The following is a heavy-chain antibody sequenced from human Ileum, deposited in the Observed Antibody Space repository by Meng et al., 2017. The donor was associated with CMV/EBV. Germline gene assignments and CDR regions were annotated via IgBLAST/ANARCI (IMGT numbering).Heavy chain of an antibody. V-gene: IGHV3-74*01. CDR2: INPDGGTI. CDR1: GFSFTDTW. Sequence: DVRLVESGGGVVQAGGSLRLSCAASGFSFTDTWMHWVRQTPGKGLVWVSRINPDGGTINYADSVKGRFTISRDNAKNTLYLQMNNLRDEDTAVYYCATAGNYRLDHWGQGTLVTVSS. CDR3: ATAGNYRLDH. D-gene: IGHD1-7*01. J-gene: IGHJ4*02.